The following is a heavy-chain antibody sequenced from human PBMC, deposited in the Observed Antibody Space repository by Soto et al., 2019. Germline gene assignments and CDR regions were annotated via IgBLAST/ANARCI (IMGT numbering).Heavy chain of an antibody. V-gene: IGHV1-18*01. CDR2: ISAYNGNT. CDR1: GYTFTSYG. J-gene: IGHJ4*02. Sequence: QVQLVQSGAEVKKPGASVKVSCKASGYTFTSYGISWERQAPGQGLEWMGWISAYNGNTNYAQKLQGRATMTPDTSTSTAYMEVRSLRSDDTAVYYCARDKGVGSGSYYGYWGQGTLVTVSS. D-gene: IGHD3-10*01. CDR3: ARDKGVGSGSYYGY.